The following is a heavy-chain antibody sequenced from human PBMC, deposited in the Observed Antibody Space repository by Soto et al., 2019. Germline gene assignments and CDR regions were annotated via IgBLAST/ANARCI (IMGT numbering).Heavy chain of an antibody. CDR3: ARGGDEYCSGGICSSSWYYYLMDL. D-gene: IGHD2-15*01. V-gene: IGHV4-59*02. CDR1: GGSVASPH. Sequence: PWETLSLTRFVHGGSVASPHWSWIGQPPGKGREWMGYIYYSGSTNYNPSLKSRGTISVDTSKNQFSLKLGSVTAADTPVYYCARGGDEYCSGGICSSSWYYYLMDLWGQGTTVTVS. CDR2: IYYSGST. J-gene: IGHJ6*02.